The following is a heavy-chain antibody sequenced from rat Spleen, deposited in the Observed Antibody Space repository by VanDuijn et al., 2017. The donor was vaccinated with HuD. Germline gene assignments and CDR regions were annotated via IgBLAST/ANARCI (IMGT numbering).Heavy chain of an antibody. J-gene: IGHJ4*01. V-gene: IGHV2-63*01. D-gene: IGHD1-2*01. Sequence: QVQLKVSGPGLVQPSQTLSLTCTVSGFSLTGNNVHWVRQPPGKGLEWMGRMRYDGDTSYNSARRSRLRVTRDTSKNQVFLKMDSLQTDDTAIYYCSRAIAADYVMAAWGQGASVTVSS. CDR3: SRAIAADYVMAA. CDR2: MRYDGDT. CDR1: GFSLTGNN.